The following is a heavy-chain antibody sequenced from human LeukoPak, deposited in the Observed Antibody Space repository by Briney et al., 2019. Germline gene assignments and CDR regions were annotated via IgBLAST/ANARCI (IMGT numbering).Heavy chain of an antibody. D-gene: IGHD6-19*01. CDR1: GGSFSGYY. CDR2: INHSGST. Sequence: PSETLSLTCAVYGGSFSGYYWSWIRQPPGKGLEWIGEINHSGSTDYNPSLKSRVTISVDTSKNQFSLKLSSVTAADTAVYYCARHDRIAVADLIYYYYYYMDVWGKGTTVTISS. J-gene: IGHJ6*03. V-gene: IGHV4-34*01. CDR3: ARHDRIAVADLIYYYYYYMDV.